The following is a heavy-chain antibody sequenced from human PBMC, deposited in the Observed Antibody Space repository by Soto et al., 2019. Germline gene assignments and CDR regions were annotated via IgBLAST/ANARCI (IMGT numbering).Heavy chain of an antibody. V-gene: IGHV1-2*04. Sequence: QVQLVQSGAEVKKPGASVKVSCKASGYAFTDYYMHWVRQAPGQGLEWMGWINPNSGGTNYAQKFKCWVTMTRNTSISTAYMELNRDATAVYYCARAYSSSDDFDYWGQGTLVTVSS. CDR2: INPNSGGT. J-gene: IGHJ4*02. D-gene: IGHD3-22*01. CDR1: GYAFTDYY. CDR3: ARAYSSSDDFDY.